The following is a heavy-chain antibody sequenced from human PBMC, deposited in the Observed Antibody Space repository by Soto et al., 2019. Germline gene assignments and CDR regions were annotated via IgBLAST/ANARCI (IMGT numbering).Heavy chain of an antibody. V-gene: IGHV3-7*03. J-gene: IGHJ4*02. Sequence: PGGSLRLSGDSSRYTFSFDWMTWVRQAPGKGAEWVANIKHRVRQQYYMASVKGRFTISRDNVNNSVFLQMNSLRAQPTAVYYCATGDHLDYWGQGTVVTVSS. CDR2: IKHRVRQQ. CDR1: RYTFSFDW. D-gene: IGHD3-10*01. CDR3: ATGDHLDY.